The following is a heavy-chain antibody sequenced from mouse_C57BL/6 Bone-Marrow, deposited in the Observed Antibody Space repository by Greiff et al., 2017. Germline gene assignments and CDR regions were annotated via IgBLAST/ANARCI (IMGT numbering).Heavy chain of an antibody. CDR2: ISDGGSYT. V-gene: IGHV5-4*01. CDR3: SRDDYGSSNFGY. Sequence: EVQRVESGAGLVKPGGSLKLSCAASGFTFSSYAMSWVRQTPEKSLEWVSTISDGGSYTYYPDNVKGRFTISRDNAKNNRYLQMSQLKSEDTAMYYCSRDDYGSSNFGYWGQGTTLTVSS. J-gene: IGHJ2*01. CDR1: GFTFSSYA. D-gene: IGHD1-1*01.